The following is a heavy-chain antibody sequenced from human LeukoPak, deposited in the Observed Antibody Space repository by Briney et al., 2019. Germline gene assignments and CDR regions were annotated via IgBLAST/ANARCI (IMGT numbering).Heavy chain of an antibody. Sequence: ASVKVSCKASGYTFTGYYMHWVRQAPGQGPEWMGWINPNSGGTNYAQKFQGRVTMTRDTSISTAYMELSRLRSDDTAVYYCARRASDSGSYDYWGQGTLVTVSS. V-gene: IGHV1-2*02. J-gene: IGHJ4*02. CDR1: GYTFTGYY. CDR3: ARRASDSGSYDY. D-gene: IGHD1-26*01. CDR2: INPNSGGT.